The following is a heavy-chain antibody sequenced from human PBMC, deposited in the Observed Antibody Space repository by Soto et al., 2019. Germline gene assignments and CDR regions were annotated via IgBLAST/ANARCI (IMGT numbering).Heavy chain of an antibody. CDR1: GGAVSSGTYY. CDR2: IYFTGST. J-gene: IGHJ5*02. Sequence: SESLSLTCTVSGGAVSSGTYYWSWIRQPPGKGLEWIGHIYFTGSTNYNPSLKSRVTMSLDTSRNQFSLKLSSVTAADTAVYYCTRGPPRVQWFDPWGLGTLVTVSS. V-gene: IGHV4-61*01. CDR3: TRGPPRVQWFDP.